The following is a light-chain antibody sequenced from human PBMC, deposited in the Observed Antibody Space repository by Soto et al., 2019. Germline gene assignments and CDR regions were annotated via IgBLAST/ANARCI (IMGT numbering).Light chain of an antibody. Sequence: EIVLTQSPGTLSLSPGERATLSCRASHTISSSYLAWYQQKPGQAPRLLMYGISRRATGIPDRFSGSGSGTDFTLTITRLEPEDFAVYYCQQYVTSSPRRFGQGTKVDI. V-gene: IGKV3-20*01. CDR3: QQYVTSSPRR. J-gene: IGKJ1*01. CDR1: HTISSSY. CDR2: GIS.